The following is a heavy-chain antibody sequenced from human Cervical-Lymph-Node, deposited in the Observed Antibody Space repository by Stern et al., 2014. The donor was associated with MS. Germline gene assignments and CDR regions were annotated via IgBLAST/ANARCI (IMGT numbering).Heavy chain of an antibody. CDR3: ARGGGLVGYFDY. CDR1: GDTFSSYD. V-gene: IGHV1-69*06. CDR2: ITPVFGTT. D-gene: IGHD1-26*01. Sequence: QLVQSGAEVKKPGASVKVSCKASGDTFSSYDINWVRQAPGQGLEWMGGITPVFGTTNYAQKFQGRVTITADKSTNTAYMELMTLRSEDTAVYYCARGGGLVGYFDYWGQGTLVSVSS. J-gene: IGHJ4*02.